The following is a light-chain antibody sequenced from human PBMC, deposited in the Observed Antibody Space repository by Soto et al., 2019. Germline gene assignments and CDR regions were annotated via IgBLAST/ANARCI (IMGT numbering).Light chain of an antibody. CDR1: SGSIASNY. V-gene: IGLV6-57*04. CDR3: QSYDSSNVV. J-gene: IGLJ3*02. CDR2: EDN. Sequence: NFMLTQSHSVSESPGKTVTISCTRSSGSIASNYVQWHQQRPGSAPTTAISEDNQRPSGVPDRFSGSIDSSSNSASLTISGLKTEDEADYYCQSYDSSNVVFGGGTKLTVL.